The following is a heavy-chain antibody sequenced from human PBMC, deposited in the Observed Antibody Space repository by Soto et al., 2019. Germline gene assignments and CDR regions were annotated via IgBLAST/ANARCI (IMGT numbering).Heavy chain of an antibody. CDR2: ISYDGSNK. V-gene: IGHV3-30*18. CDR1: GFTFSSYG. D-gene: IGHD3-16*01. CDR3: ANGDEYMLRFGGVMVY. Sequence: QVQLVESGGGVVQPGRSLRLSCAASGFTFSSYGMHWVRQAPGKGLEWVAVISYDGSNKYYADSVKDRFTISRDNSKNTLYLQMNSLRAEDTAVYYCANGDEYMLRFGGVMVYWGQGTLVTVSS. J-gene: IGHJ4*02.